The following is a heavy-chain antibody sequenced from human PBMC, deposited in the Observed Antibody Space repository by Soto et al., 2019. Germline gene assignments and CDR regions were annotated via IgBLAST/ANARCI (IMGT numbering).Heavy chain of an antibody. Sequence: SETLSLTCTVSGGSVSSGSYYWSWIRQPPGKGLEWIGYIYYSGSTNYNPSLKSQVNISVDTSKDQFSLKVSSVTAADTAEYYCVSGSSARHLDYGGQGSLVSGSS. CDR1: GGSVSSGSYY. D-gene: IGHD6-6*01. V-gene: IGHV4-61*01. CDR2: IYYSGST. CDR3: VSGSSARHLDY. J-gene: IGHJ4*02.